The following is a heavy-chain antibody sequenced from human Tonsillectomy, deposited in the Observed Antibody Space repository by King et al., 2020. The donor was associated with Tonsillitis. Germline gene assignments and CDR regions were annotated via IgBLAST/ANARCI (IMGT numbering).Heavy chain of an antibody. V-gene: IGHV3-21*01. Sequence: QLVQSGGGLVKPGGSLRLSCAASGFTFSSYSVNWVRQAPGKGLEWVSSIGISTRYTYYADSMKGRFTISRDNAKNSLYLLMNSLRAEDTAVYYCARAGRAECMDVWGQGTTVTVSS. CDR3: ARAGRAECMDV. D-gene: IGHD1-26*01. CDR2: IGISTRYT. J-gene: IGHJ6*02. CDR1: GFTFSSYS.